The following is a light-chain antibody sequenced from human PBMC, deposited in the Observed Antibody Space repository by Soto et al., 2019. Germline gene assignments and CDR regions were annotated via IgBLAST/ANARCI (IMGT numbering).Light chain of an antibody. CDR1: QGIRNS. CDR2: AAS. CDR3: QKPSSVPFT. Sequence: DIQMTQSPSFLSASVGDRVTITCRASQGIRNSLAWYQHKPGKVPKLLIYAASTLYSGVSSRFSGSVSGTDFTLTIGSLQPEDVAVYYCQKPSSVPFTFGGGTKVEIK. V-gene: IGKV1-27*01. J-gene: IGKJ4*01.